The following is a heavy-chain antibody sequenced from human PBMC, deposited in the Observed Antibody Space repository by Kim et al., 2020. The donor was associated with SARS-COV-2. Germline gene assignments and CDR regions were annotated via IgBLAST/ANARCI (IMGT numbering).Heavy chain of an antibody. D-gene: IGHD1-26*01. Sequence: NYAQKLQGRVTMTTDTSTSTAYMELRSLRSDDTAVYYCARVRGGSYSFDYWGQGTLVTVSS. CDR3: ARVRGGSYSFDY. J-gene: IGHJ4*02. V-gene: IGHV1-18*01.